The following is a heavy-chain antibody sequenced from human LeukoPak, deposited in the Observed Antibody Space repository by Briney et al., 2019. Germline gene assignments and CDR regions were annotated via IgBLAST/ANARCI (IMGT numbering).Heavy chain of an antibody. J-gene: IGHJ4*02. Sequence: SETLYITCTDSGGYISGSYWSWIRQPPGKGLEWIAYMYNSGSTNYNPSLKSRVTISIDTSKNQFSLKLSSLTAADTAIYYCARGIESYGDYGYWGQGILVTVSS. V-gene: IGHV4-59*01. CDR1: GGYISGSY. CDR2: MYNSGST. CDR3: ARGIESYGDYGY. D-gene: IGHD4-17*01.